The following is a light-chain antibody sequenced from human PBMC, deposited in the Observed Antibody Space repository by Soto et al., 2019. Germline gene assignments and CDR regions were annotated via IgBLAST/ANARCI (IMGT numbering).Light chain of an antibody. J-gene: IGKJ1*01. Sequence: DIVLTQSPGTLSLSPGERATLSCRASQSVSSNYLAWYQQKPGQAPRLLICGASSSATGIPDRFSGRGSGTNFTLTISRPEPEDVAVCYRQQFDSSPTWTFGQGTKVEIK. V-gene: IGKV3-20*01. CDR3: QQFDSSPTWT. CDR2: GAS. CDR1: QSVSSNY.